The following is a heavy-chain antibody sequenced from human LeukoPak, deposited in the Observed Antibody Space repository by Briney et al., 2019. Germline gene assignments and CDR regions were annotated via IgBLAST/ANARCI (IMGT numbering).Heavy chain of an antibody. D-gene: IGHD6-13*01. CDR1: GYTFTAYY. V-gene: IGHV1-2*02. CDR2: INPNSGGT. J-gene: IGHJ6*02. CDR3: AREEQQLVYYYYGMDV. Sequence: ASVKVSCKTSGYTFTAYYMHWVRQAPGQGLEWMGWINPNSGGTNYAQKFQGRVTMTRDTSISTAYMELSRLRSDDTAVYYCAREEQQLVYYYYGMDVWGQGTTVTVSS.